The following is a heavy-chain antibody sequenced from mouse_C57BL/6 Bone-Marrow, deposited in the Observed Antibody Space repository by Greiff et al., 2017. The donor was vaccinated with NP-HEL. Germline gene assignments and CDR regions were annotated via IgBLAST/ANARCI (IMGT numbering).Heavy chain of an antibody. CDR2: ISDGGSYT. CDR3: ARGDV. CDR1: GFTFSSYA. V-gene: IGHV5-4*01. J-gene: IGHJ1*03. Sequence: EVQGVESGGGLVKPGGSLKLSCAASGFTFSSYAMSWVRQTPEKRLEWVATISDGGSYTYYPDNVKGRFTISRDNAKNNLYLQMSHLKSEDTAMYYCARGDVWGTGTTVTVSS.